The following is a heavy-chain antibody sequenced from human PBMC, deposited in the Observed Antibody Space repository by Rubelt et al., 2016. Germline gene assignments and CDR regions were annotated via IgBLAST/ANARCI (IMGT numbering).Heavy chain of an antibody. Sequence: QVQLVESGGGVVQPGRSLRLSCAASGFTFSSYGMHWVRQAPGKGLECVAVIWYDGSNKYYADSVEGRFTISRDNSKNTLYLQMNILRAEDTAVYYCVRDGSGWEFDAWGQGILVTVSS. J-gene: IGHJ4*02. CDR2: IWYDGSNK. CDR1: GFTFSSYG. D-gene: IGHD6-19*01. CDR3: VRDGSGWEFDA. V-gene: IGHV3-33*01.